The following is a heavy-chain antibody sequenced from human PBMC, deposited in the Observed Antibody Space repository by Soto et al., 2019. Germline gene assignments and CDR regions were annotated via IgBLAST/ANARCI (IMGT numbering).Heavy chain of an antibody. CDR3: MRVDVGWLDDLRQGELDP. V-gene: IGHV1-18*01. CDR1: GYSFTSYG. CDR2: ISTYNGDT. D-gene: IGHD6-19*01. Sequence: QVHMVQSGAEVKKPGASVKVAYKASGYSFTSYGVSWVRQAPGQGLEWMGWISTYNGDTNYAQKFQDRVKMTADTSTSTAYMELGSLRSDDTAIYYCMRVDVGWLDDLRQGELDPWGQGTLVTVSA. J-gene: IGHJ5*02.